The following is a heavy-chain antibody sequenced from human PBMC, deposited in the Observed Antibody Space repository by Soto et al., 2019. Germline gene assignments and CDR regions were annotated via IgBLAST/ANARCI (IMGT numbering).Heavy chain of an antibody. CDR1: GGTFSNYA. J-gene: IGHJ4*02. Sequence: QVQLVQSGAEVKKPGSSVKVSCKASGGTFSNYAINWVRQAPGQGLEWMGGIIPIFGTAKYAQKFQGRVTITADEATSRVYMELNSLRSEDTAVYYFARVREMATIYFDYWGQGTLVTVSS. CDR3: ARVREMATIYFDY. D-gene: IGHD5-12*01. V-gene: IGHV1-69*12. CDR2: IIPIFGTA.